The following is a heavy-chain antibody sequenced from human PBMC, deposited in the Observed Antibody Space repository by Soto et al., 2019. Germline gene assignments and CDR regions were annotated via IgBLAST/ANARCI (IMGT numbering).Heavy chain of an antibody. J-gene: IGHJ4*02. CDR3: ASRGQLVLH. D-gene: IGHD6-13*01. CDR2: ISYDGSNK. Sequence: GGSLRLSCAASGFPFSSYAMHWVRQAPGKGLEWVAVISYDGSNKYYADSVKGRFTISRDNSKNTQYLQMNSLRAEDTAVYYCASRGQLVLHWGQGTLVTVSS. CDR1: GFPFSSYA. V-gene: IGHV3-30-3*01.